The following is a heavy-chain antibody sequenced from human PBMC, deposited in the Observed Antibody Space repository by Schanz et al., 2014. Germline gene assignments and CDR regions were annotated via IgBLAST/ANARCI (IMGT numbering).Heavy chain of an antibody. J-gene: IGHJ3*02. Sequence: QVQLVQSGAEVKKPGPSVKVSCTASGGTFSSYTISWIRQAPGQGLEWMGRIIPVLAIADYAQKFQGRVTITADKSTSTAYMELSSLRYEDTALYYCARGTMPGTFDIWGQGTMVTVSS. CDR2: IIPVLAIA. CDR1: GGTFSSYT. D-gene: IGHD2-2*01. V-gene: IGHV1-69*02. CDR3: ARGTMPGTFDI.